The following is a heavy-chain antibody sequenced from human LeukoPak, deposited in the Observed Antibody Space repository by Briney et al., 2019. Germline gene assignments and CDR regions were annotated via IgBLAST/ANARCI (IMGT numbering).Heavy chain of an antibody. V-gene: IGHV3-30*01. CDR1: GFTFSSYA. D-gene: IGHD3-3*01. CDR3: ASQILTITIFGVVTDY. J-gene: IGHJ4*02. CDR2: ISYDGSNK. Sequence: PGRSLRRSCAASGFTFSSYAMHWVRQAPGKGLEWVAVISYDGSNKYYADSVKGRFTISRDNSKNTLYLQMNSLRAEDTAVYYCASQILTITIFGVVTDYWGQGTLVTVSS.